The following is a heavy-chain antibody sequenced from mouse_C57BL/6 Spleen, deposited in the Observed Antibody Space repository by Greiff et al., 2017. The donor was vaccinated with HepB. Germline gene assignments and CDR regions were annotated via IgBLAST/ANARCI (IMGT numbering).Heavy chain of an antibody. J-gene: IGHJ2*01. CDR3: ARGAYYGSSYYFDY. Sequence: VQLQQSGAELVRPGTSVKMSCKASGYTFTNYWIGWAKQRPGHGLEWIGDIYPGGGYTNYNEKFKGKATLTADKSSSTAYMQFSSLTSEDSAIYYCARGAYYGSSYYFDYWGQGTTLTVSS. D-gene: IGHD1-1*01. CDR1: GYTFTNYW. CDR2: IYPGGGYT. V-gene: IGHV1-63*01.